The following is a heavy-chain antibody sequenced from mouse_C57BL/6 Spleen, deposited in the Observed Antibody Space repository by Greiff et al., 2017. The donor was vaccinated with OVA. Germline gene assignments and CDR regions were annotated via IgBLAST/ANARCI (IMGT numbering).Heavy chain of an antibody. CDR1: GFTFSDYG. V-gene: IGHV5-17*01. CDR3: ARPDSNPGCMDY. D-gene: IGHD2-5*01. J-gene: IGHJ4*01. CDR2: ISSGSSTI. Sequence: EVKVVESGGGLVKPGGSLKLSCAASGFTFSDYGMHCVRQAPEQGLEWVAYISSGSSTIYYADTVKGRFTISSDNAKNTLFLQMTSLRSEDTAMYYCARPDSNPGCMDYWGQGTSVTVSS.